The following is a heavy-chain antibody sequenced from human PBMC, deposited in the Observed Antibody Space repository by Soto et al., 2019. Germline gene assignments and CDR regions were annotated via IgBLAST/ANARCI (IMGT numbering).Heavy chain of an antibody. V-gene: IGHV1-69*06. CDR1: GSRFSNYV. Sequence: SVKVSCKVSGSRFSNYVISWVRQAPGHGLEWLGRIIPIFNSTKYAQNFQGRVTITADKSTSTAPLELSSLRSDDTAVYYCAREGRGKKAGYNGLVSLGYWGQGTLVTVSS. CDR2: IIPIFNST. CDR3: AREGRGKKAGYNGLVSLGY. J-gene: IGHJ4*02. D-gene: IGHD2-2*02.